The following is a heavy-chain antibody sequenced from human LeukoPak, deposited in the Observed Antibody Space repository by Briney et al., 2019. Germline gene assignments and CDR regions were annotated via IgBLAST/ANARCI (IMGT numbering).Heavy chain of an antibody. J-gene: IGHJ4*02. CDR3: ARRYCSGSSCYLFDY. CDR1: GYSFTNYW. V-gene: IGHV5-51*01. Sequence: GESLKISRKGSGYSFTNYWIGWVRQMPGKGLEWMGIIHPRDSDTRYSPSFQGQVTISADKSISTAYLQWSSLKASDTAMYYCARRYCSGSSCYLFDYWGQGTLVTVSS. CDR2: IHPRDSDT. D-gene: IGHD2-15*01.